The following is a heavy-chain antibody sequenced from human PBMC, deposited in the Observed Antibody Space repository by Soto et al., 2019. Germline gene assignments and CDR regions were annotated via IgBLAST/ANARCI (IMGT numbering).Heavy chain of an antibody. CDR3: AHSASVPCCYDFDY. J-gene: IGHJ4*02. D-gene: IGHD1-26*01. Sequence: QITLKESGPPLVKPTQTLTLTCTFSGFSLSTTGVGVGWIRQPPGKALEWLALIYWNDDRRYSPSLKSRLTITTDTSKNQVVLTMTNMDPVDTATYYCAHSASVPCCYDFDYWGQGTLVTVSS. CDR2: IYWNDDR. V-gene: IGHV2-5*01. CDR1: GFSLSTTGVG.